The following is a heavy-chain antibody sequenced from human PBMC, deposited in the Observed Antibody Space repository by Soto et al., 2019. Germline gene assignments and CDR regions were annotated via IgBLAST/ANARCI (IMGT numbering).Heavy chain of an antibody. Sequence: VQLVESGGGVVQPGRSLRLSCAASGFTFSDYAMNWVRQAPGKGLEWVAVVSHDGRNTHYADSVKGRFTISRDSSENTVSLEMTSLRAEDTAVYYCAKGGRQWLVTSDFNYWGQGALVTVSS. J-gene: IGHJ4*02. D-gene: IGHD6-19*01. CDR1: GFTFSDYA. CDR2: VSHDGRNT. CDR3: AKGGRQWLVTSDFNY. V-gene: IGHV3-30*18.